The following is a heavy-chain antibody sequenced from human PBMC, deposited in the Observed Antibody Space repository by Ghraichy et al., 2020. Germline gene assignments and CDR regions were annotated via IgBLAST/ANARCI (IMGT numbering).Heavy chain of an antibody. Sequence: SVKVSCKASGATLTTSTVQWVRQARGQRLEWMGWIVAGSGETKYAQQFQGRVTFSRDMSTNTAYMELSSLTSDDPAVYYCAADPCFGGTCTSDIRFDPWGQGTQVTVSS. CDR3: AADPCFGGTCTSDIRFDP. CDR1: GATLTTST. V-gene: IGHV1-58*01. D-gene: IGHD2-15*01. J-gene: IGHJ5*02. CDR2: IVAGSGET.